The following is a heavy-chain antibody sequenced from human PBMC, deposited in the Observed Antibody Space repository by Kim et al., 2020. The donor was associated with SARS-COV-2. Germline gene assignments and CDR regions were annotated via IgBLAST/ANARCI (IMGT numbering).Heavy chain of an antibody. CDR1: GITLSRYG. CDR2: SSYDGSQE. CDR3: AKEFTDNSPAFDP. V-gene: IGHV3-30*18. Sequence: GGSLRLSCAASGITLSRYGMHWVRQSPGKGLEWVAISSYDGSQEDYADFVKGRFTISRDNSKNTLYLQMHNLRVEDSAVYYCAKEFTDNSPAFDPWGQGTLVTVSS. J-gene: IGHJ5*02. D-gene: IGHD2-8*02.